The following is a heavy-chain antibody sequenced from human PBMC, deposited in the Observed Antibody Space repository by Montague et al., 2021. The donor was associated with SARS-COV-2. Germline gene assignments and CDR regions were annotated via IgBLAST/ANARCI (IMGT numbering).Heavy chain of an antibody. CDR3: ARDRQLVGRGFGYYYYGMDV. J-gene: IGHJ6*02. Sequence: TLSLTCTVSGGSISSGGYYWSWIRQHPGKGLEWIGYIYYSGSTYYNPSLKSRVTISVDTSKNQFSLKLSSVTAADTAVYYCARDRQLVGRGFGYYYYGMDVWGQGTTVTVSS. D-gene: IGHD6-13*01. CDR1: GGSISSGGYY. V-gene: IGHV4-31*03. CDR2: IYYSGST.